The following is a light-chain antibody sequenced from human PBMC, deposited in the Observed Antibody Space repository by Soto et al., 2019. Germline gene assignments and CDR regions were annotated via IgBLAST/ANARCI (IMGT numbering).Light chain of an antibody. CDR1: QNVSNW. CDR2: AAS. V-gene: IGKV1D-16*01. J-gene: IGKJ4*01. Sequence: DIQMTQSPSSLSASVGDRVTITCRASQNVSNWLVWYQERPDKAPKSLIFAASSLERGVPSRFTGSGSGTDFTLTINSLQPEDFATYFCQQYATYPVTFGGGTRVEI. CDR3: QQYATYPVT.